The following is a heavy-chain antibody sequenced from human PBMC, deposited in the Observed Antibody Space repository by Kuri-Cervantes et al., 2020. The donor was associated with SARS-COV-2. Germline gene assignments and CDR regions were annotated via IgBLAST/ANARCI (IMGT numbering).Heavy chain of an antibody. CDR3: ARGGMTTVTEDAFDI. J-gene: IGHJ3*02. CDR1: GFTFSSYS. D-gene: IGHD4-17*01. V-gene: IGHV4-38-2*01. Sequence: SETLSLTCAASGFTFSSYSMNWVRQAPGKGLEWIGSIYHSGSTYYNPSLKSRVTISVNTSKNQFSLKLSSVTAADTAVYYCARGGMTTVTEDAFDIWGQGTMVTVSS. CDR2: IYHSGST.